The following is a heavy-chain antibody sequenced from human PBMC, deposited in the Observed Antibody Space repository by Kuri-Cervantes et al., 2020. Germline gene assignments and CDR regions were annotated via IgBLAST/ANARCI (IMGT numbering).Heavy chain of an antibody. Sequence: SETLSLTCTVSGGSISSSSYYWGWIRQPPGKGLEWIGSIYYSGSTYYNPSLKSRVTISVDTSKNQFSLKLSSVTAADTAVYYCARGGRFGVAASPNWFDPWGQGTLVTVSS. D-gene: IGHD2-15*01. CDR2: IYYSGST. V-gene: IGHV4-39*07. J-gene: IGHJ5*02. CDR1: GGSISSSSYY. CDR3: ARGGRFGVAASPNWFDP.